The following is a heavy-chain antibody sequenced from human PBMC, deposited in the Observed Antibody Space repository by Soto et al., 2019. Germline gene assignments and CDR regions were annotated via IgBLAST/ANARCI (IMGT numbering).Heavy chain of an antibody. CDR1: GGSISSGDYY. CDR3: ARGAGQNYFYGMDV. CDR2: IYYSGST. J-gene: IGHJ6*02. Sequence: QVQLQESGPGLVKPSQTLSLTCTVSGGSISSGDYYWSWIRQLPGKGLEWIGYIYYSGSTYSNPSLKSRVTISVEPSKSQFSLKLSAVTAADTAVYYCARGAGQNYFYGMDVWGQGTTVTVSS. V-gene: IGHV4-31*03.